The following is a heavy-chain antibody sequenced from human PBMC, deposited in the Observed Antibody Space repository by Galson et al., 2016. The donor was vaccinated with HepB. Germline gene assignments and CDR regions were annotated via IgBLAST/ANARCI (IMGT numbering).Heavy chain of an antibody. CDR1: GFTFSDFA. CDR2: IAYDGSNK. D-gene: IGHD3-22*01. J-gene: IGHJ1*01. Sequence: SLRLSCAASGFTFSDFAMHWVRLSPTRGLEWVAVIAYDGSNKYYRDSVTGRFTVSRDNSKNTLSLQMNSLRQEDTAVYYCARGPYLYDSSGYREYFQHWGQGTLVSVSS. CDR3: ARGPYLYDSSGYREYFQH. V-gene: IGHV3-30-3*01.